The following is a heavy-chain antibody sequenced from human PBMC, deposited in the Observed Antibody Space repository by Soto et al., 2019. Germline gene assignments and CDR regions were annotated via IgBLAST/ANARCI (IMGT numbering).Heavy chain of an antibody. J-gene: IGHJ4*02. Sequence: QVQLQQWGAGMLKPSETLSLTCAVYGGSFSGYYWSWIRQPPGKGLEWIGEINHSGSTNYHPSLKSRVTISVDTSKNQFSLKMSSVTAAETAVYYCARVGGWELPHVDYWGQGTLVTVSS. CDR2: INHSGST. V-gene: IGHV4-34*01. CDR1: GGSFSGYY. D-gene: IGHD1-26*01. CDR3: ARVGGWELPHVDY.